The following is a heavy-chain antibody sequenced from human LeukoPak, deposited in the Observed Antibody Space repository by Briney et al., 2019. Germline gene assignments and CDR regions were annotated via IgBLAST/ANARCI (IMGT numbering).Heavy chain of an antibody. V-gene: IGHV3-53*01. D-gene: IGHD3-10*01. CDR2: IYAGGST. CDR1: GFTVSSSY. CDR3: ARDRARRKFGLDYYYYGMDV. J-gene: IGHJ6*02. Sequence: SGGSLRLSCAGSGFTVSSSYMSWVRQAPGEGLEWVSAIYAGGSTLYADSVKGRFTISRDNSKNTLYLQMNSLRAEDTAVYYCARDRARRKFGLDYYYYGMDVWGQGTTVTVSS.